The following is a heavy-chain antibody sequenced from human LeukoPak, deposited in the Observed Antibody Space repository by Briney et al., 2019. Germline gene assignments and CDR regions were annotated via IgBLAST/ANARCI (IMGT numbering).Heavy chain of an antibody. Sequence: SETLSLTCAVYGGSFSGYYWSWIRQPPGKGLEWIGEINHSGSTNYNPSLKSRVAISVDTSKNQFSLKLSSVTAADTAVYYCARGKVVYSNYKAFDYWGQGTLVTVSS. CDR3: ARGKVVYSNYKAFDY. CDR2: INHSGST. CDR1: GGSFSGYY. J-gene: IGHJ4*02. V-gene: IGHV4-34*01. D-gene: IGHD4-11*01.